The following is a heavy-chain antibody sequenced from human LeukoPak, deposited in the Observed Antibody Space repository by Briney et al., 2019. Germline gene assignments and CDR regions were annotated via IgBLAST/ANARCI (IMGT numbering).Heavy chain of an antibody. Sequence: EGSLRLSCAASGFTFSSYGMHWVRQAPGKGLEWVAFIRYDGSNKYYADSVKGRFTISRDNSKNTLYLQMNSLSAEDTAVYYCARDPGRVYAIDPWGQGTLVTVSS. CDR3: ARDPGRVYAIDP. D-gene: IGHD6-13*01. CDR2: IRYDGSNK. V-gene: IGHV3-30*02. CDR1: GFTFSSYG. J-gene: IGHJ5*02.